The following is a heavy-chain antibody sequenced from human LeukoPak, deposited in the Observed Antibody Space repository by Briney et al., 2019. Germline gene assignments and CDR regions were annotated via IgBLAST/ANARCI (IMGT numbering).Heavy chain of an antibody. V-gene: IGHV1-2*02. CDR1: GYTFTGYY. J-gene: IGHJ4*02. D-gene: IGHD2-2*01. CDR3: ARKIVVVPAAIDY. Sequence: ASVKVSCKASGYTFTGYYMHWVRQAPGQGLEWMGWINPNSGGTNYAQKFQGRVTMTRDTSISTAYMELSRLRSDDTAVYYCARKIVVVPAAIDYWGQGTLVTVSS. CDR2: INPNSGGT.